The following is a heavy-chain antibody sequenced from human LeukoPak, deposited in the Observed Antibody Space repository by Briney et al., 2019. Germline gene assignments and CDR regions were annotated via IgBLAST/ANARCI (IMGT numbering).Heavy chain of an antibody. CDR3: GREAEAVAGYLDY. CDR1: GFTFSSYS. D-gene: IGHD6-19*01. J-gene: IGHJ4*02. CDR2: ISSSSYI. Sequence: GGSLRLSCAASGFTFSSYSMNWVRQAPGKGLEWVSSISSSSYIYYADSVKSRFTISRDNAKNSPYLQMNGLRGADTAVYFCGREAEAVAGYLDYWDQRTLLTVSS. V-gene: IGHV3-21*01.